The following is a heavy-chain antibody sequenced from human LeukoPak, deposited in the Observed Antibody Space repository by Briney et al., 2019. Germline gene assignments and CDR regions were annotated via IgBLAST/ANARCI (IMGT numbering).Heavy chain of an antibody. CDR3: AKDRVGAMLYFDY. J-gene: IGHJ4*02. D-gene: IGHD1-26*01. CDR2: ITGGGDTT. Sequence: GGSLRLSCAASGFTVSSNYINWVRQAPGKWLEWVSAITGGGDTTYYADSVKGRFTISRDNSKNTLYLQMNSLRAKDTAVYYCAKDRVGAMLYFDYWGQGTLVTVSS. CDR1: GFTVSSNY. V-gene: IGHV3-23*01.